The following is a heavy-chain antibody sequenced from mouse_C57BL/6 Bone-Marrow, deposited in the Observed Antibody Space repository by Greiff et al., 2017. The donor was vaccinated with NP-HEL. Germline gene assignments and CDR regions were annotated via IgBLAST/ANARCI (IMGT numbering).Heavy chain of an antibody. CDR1: GFPFSSYG. Sequence: EVQRVESGGDLLKPGGSLKLSGAASGFPFSSYGMSWVRQTPDKRLEWVATISSGGSYTYYPDSVKGRFTISRDNAKNTLYLQMSSLKSEDTAMYYCAREAYYYGSSPWFAYWGQGTLVTVSA. V-gene: IGHV5-6*01. D-gene: IGHD1-1*01. J-gene: IGHJ3*01. CDR3: AREAYYYGSSPWFAY. CDR2: ISSGGSYT.